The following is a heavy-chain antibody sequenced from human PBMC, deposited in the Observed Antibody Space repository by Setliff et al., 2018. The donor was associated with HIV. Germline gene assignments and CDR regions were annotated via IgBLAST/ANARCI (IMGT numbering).Heavy chain of an antibody. CDR3: VTDDKAAFDV. CDR2: MTSRHDGGTT. CDR1: GFTFSTYS. Sequence: GGSLRLSCAASGFTFSTYSMNWVRQCPGKGLEWLGRMTSRHDGGTTDYAAPVKGRFTFSRDDSTNTLYLQMNNLKIEDTAVYYCVTDDKAAFDVWGRGTMVTVSS. J-gene: IGHJ3*01. V-gene: IGHV3-15*01.